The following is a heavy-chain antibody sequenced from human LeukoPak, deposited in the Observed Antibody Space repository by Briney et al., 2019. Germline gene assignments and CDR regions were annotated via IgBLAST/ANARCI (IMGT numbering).Heavy chain of an antibody. J-gene: IGHJ3*02. CDR3: ARDGVDYGDYGAFGI. CDR1: GGTFSSYG. Sequence: ASAKVSCKASGGTFSSYGISWVRQAPGQGLEWMGWISAYNGNTNYAQKLQGRVTMTTDTSTSTAYMELRSLRSDDTAAYYCARDGVDYGDYGAFGIWGQGTMVTVPS. CDR2: ISAYNGNT. V-gene: IGHV1-18*01. D-gene: IGHD4-17*01.